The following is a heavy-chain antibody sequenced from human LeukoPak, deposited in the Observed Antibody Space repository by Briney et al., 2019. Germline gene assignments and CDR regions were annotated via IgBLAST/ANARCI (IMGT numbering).Heavy chain of an antibody. J-gene: IGHJ6*03. D-gene: IGHD6-19*01. Sequence: SVKVSCKAAGGTFSSYAISWVRQAPGQGLEWMGRIIPIFGTANYAQKFQGRVTITTDESTSTAYMELSSLRSEDTAVYYCARMRDSGWYSYYMDVWGKGTTVTVSS. CDR2: IIPIFGTA. CDR3: ARMRDSGWYSYYMDV. V-gene: IGHV1-69*05. CDR1: GGTFSSYA.